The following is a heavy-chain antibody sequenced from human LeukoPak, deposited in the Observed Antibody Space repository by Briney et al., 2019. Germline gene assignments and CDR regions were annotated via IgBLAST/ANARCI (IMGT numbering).Heavy chain of an antibody. CDR3: ARDKGREYCSSTSCYAYYYYGMDV. Sequence: HWASVKVSCKAPGYTFTSYGISWVRQAPGQGLEWMGWISAYNGNTNYAQKLQGRVTMTTDTSTSTAYMELRSLRSDDTAVYYCARDKGREYCSSTSCYAYYYYGMDVWGQGTTVTVSS. D-gene: IGHD2-2*01. J-gene: IGHJ6*02. V-gene: IGHV1-18*01. CDR1: GYTFTSYG. CDR2: ISAYNGNT.